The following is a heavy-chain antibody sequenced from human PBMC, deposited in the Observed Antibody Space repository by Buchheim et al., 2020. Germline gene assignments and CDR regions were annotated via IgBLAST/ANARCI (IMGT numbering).Heavy chain of an antibody. CDR1: GFTFSSYW. J-gene: IGHJ2*01. Sequence: EVQLVESGGGLVQPGGSLRLSCAASGFTFSSYWMSWVRQAPGKGLEWVANIKQDGSEKYYVDSVKGRFPISRDNAKNSLYLQMNSLRAEDTAVYYCARVGYSSGWYNWYFDLWGRGTL. D-gene: IGHD6-19*01. CDR3: ARVGYSSGWYNWYFDL. CDR2: IKQDGSEK. V-gene: IGHV3-7*01.